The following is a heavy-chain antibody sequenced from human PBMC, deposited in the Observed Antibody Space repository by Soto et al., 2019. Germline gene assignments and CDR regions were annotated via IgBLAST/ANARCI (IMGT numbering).Heavy chain of an antibody. D-gene: IGHD2-15*01. Sequence: SETLSLTCSVSGYSVTISDYYWACIRQPPGKGLEWIGSMFYSGLTYYNPSLKSRVTLSVDTSKNQFSVRLNSVTAADTAVYYCAPLSVSLSGPYGIHVWGQGTTVTVSS. J-gene: IGHJ6*02. CDR3: APLSVSLSGPYGIHV. CDR1: GYSVTISDYY. CDR2: MFYSGLT. V-gene: IGHV4-39*01.